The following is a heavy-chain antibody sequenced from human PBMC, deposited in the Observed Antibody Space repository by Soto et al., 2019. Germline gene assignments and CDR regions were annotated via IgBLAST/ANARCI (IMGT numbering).Heavy chain of an antibody. CDR3: ATEDRSSSLED. CDR1: GGTFNTYT. D-gene: IGHD6-6*01. V-gene: IGHV1-69*08. CDR2: IIPFLGIS. Sequence: QVQLVQSGAELKVAGSSVRVSCTASGGTFNTYTFSWVRQAPGQGLEWMGRIIPFLGISNYAPQFQGRIMIAANRSTSTTYLDLTGLTSEDTALYYCATEDRSSSLEDWGQGSLVTVSS. J-gene: IGHJ4*02.